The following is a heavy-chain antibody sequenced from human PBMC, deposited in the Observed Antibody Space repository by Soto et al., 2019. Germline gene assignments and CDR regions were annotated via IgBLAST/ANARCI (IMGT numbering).Heavy chain of an antibody. CDR1: GFTFSSYA. CDR3: AKGGTPIRTVGSNSEY. Sequence: GGSLRLSCAASGFTFSSYAMSWVRQAPGKGLEWVSGISGSGGNTYYADSVKGRFTISRDNSKNTLYLQMNGLRAEDTAVYYCAKGGTPIRTVGSNSEYWGQGTLVNVSS. D-gene: IGHD4-17*01. J-gene: IGHJ4*02. V-gene: IGHV3-23*01. CDR2: ISGSGGNT.